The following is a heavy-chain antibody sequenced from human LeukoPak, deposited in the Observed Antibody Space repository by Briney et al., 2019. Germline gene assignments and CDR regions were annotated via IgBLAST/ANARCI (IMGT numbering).Heavy chain of an antibody. CDR2: ISGSGGST. Sequence: GGSLRLSCAASGFTFSSCAMSWVRQAPGKGLEWVSAISGSGGSTYYADSVKGRFTISRDNSKNTLYLQMNSLRAEDTAVYYCAKDPREMATILPLYYFDYWGQGTLVTVSS. CDR1: GFTFSSCA. V-gene: IGHV3-23*01. J-gene: IGHJ4*02. D-gene: IGHD5-12*01. CDR3: AKDPREMATILPLYYFDY.